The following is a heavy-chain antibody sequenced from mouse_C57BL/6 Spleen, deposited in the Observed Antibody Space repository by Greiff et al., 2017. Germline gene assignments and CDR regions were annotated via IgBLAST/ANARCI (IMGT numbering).Heavy chain of an antibody. CDR1: GYTFTSYG. CDR3: ATIYYGNYEGFDY. Sequence: QVHVKQSGAELARPGASVKLSCKASGYTFTSYGISWVKQRTGQGLEWIGEIYPRSGNTYYNEKFKGKATLTADKSSSTAYMELRSLTSEDSAVXFCATIYYGNYEGFDYWGQGTTLTVSS. CDR2: IYPRSGNT. D-gene: IGHD2-1*01. J-gene: IGHJ2*01. V-gene: IGHV1-81*01.